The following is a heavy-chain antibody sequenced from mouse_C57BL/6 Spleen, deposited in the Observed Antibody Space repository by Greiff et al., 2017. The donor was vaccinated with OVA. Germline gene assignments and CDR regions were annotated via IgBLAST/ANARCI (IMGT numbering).Heavy chain of an antibody. J-gene: IGHJ1*03. Sequence: VQLQQSVAELVRPGASVKLSCTASGFHIKNTYMHWVKQRPEQGLEWIGRIDPANGNTKYAPKFQGKATITADTSSNTAYLQLSSLTSEDTAIYYCAGDYGSYWYFDVWGTGTTVTVSS. CDR1: GFHIKNTY. V-gene: IGHV14-3*01. CDR3: AGDYGSYWYFDV. CDR2: IDPANGNT. D-gene: IGHD2-4*01.